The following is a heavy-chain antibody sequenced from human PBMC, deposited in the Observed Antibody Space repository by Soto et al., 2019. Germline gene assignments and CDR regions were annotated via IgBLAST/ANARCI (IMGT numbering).Heavy chain of an antibody. CDR2: IVVGSGNT. Sequence: QMQLVQSGPEVKKPGTSVKVSCKASGFTFTSSAMQWVRQARGQRLEWIGWIVVGSGNTNYAQKFQERVTITRDMSTSTAYMELSSLRSEDTAVYYCAAEEYSSGWLDVNWFDPWGQGTLVTVSS. CDR1: GFTFTSSA. V-gene: IGHV1-58*02. CDR3: AAEEYSSGWLDVNWFDP. J-gene: IGHJ5*02. D-gene: IGHD6-19*01.